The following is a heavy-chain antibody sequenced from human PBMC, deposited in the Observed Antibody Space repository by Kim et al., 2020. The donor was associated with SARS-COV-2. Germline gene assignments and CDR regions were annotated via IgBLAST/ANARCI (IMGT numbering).Heavy chain of an antibody. CDR3: ARFPRIRDYYDSSGY. V-gene: IGHV4-31*03. CDR1: GGSISSGGYY. CDR2: IYYSGST. J-gene: IGHJ4*02. D-gene: IGHD3-22*01. Sequence: SETLSHTCTVSGGSISSGGYYWSWIRQHPGKGLEWIGYIYYSGSTYYNPSLKSRVTISVDTSKNQFSLKLSSVTAADTAVYYCARFPRIRDYYDSSGYWGQGTLVTVSS.